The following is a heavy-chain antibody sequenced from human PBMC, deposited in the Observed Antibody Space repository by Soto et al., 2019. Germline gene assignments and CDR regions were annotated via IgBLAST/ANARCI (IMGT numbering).Heavy chain of an antibody. J-gene: IGHJ4*02. CDR3: ARNRVWGSYRYFDY. CDR1: GGSISSYY. V-gene: IGHV4-4*07. D-gene: IGHD3-16*02. Sequence: PSETLSLTCTVSGGSISSYYWSWIRQPAGKGLEWIGRIYTSGSTNYNPSLKSRVTMSVDTSKNQFSLKLSSVTAADTAVYYCARNRVWGSYRYFDYWRQGSMVAVSS. CDR2: IYTSGST.